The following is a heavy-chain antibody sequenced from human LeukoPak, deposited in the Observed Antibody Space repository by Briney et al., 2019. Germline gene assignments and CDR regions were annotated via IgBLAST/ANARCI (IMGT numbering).Heavy chain of an antibody. CDR3: ARLTGYSYGYFDY. CDR2: IYYSGST. Sequence: SETLSLTCTVSGGSISSYYWSWIRPPPGKGLEWIGYIYYSGSTNYNPSLKSRVTISVDTSKNQFSLKLSSVTAADTAVYYCARLTGYSYGYFDYWGQGTLVTVSS. J-gene: IGHJ4*02. D-gene: IGHD5-18*01. CDR1: GGSISSYY. V-gene: IGHV4-59*08.